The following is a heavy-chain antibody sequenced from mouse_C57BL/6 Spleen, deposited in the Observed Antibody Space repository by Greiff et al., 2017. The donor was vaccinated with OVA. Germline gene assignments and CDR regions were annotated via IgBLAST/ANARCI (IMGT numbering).Heavy chain of an antibody. D-gene: IGHD1-1*01. CDR2: ISYDGSN. J-gene: IGHJ1*03. Sequence: EVQLQESGPGLVKPSQSLSLTCSVTGYSITSGYYWNWIRQFPGNKLEWMGYISYDGSNNYNPSLKNRISITRDTSKNQFFLKLNSVTTEDTATYYCARGYYYGWYFDVWGTGTTVTVSS. CDR3: ARGYYYGWYFDV. V-gene: IGHV3-6*01. CDR1: GYSITSGYY.